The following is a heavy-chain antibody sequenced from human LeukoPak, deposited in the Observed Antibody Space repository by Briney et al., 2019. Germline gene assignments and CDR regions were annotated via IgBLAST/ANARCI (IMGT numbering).Heavy chain of an antibody. V-gene: IGHV4-59*08. CDR2: IYYSGST. Sequence: SETLSLTCTVSGGSISSYYWSWIRQPPGKGLEWIGYIYYSGSTNYNPSLKSRVTISVDTTKNQFSLKLSSVTAADTAVYYCARHRWSSGSYYVFDYWGQGTLVTVSS. CDR3: ARHRWSSGSYYVFDY. CDR1: GGSISSYY. D-gene: IGHD3-10*01. J-gene: IGHJ4*02.